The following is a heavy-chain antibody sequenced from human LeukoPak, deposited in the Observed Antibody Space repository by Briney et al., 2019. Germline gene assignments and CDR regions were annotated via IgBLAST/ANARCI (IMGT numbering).Heavy chain of an antibody. CDR3: TRQDH. CDR2: IDPTDSYT. J-gene: IGHJ4*02. Sequence: GESLKISCKASGYSLTSYWISWVRQMPGKGLEWMGRIDPTDSYTDYSPSFQGHVSISADNSINTAYLQWYNLKASDTAMYYCTRQDHWGQGTLVTVSS. V-gene: IGHV5-10-1*01. CDR1: GYSLTSYW.